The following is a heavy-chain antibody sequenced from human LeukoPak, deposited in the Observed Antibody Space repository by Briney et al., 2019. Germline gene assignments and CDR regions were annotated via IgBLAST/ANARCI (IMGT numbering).Heavy chain of an antibody. CDR1: GGSISSSNW. CDR2: IYHSGST. D-gene: IGHD2/OR15-2a*01. Sequence: SETLSVTCAVSGGSISSSNWWSWVRQPPGKGLEWIGEIYHSGSTYYNPSLKSRVTISVDTSKNQFSLKLSSVTAADTAVYYCAREIGRDWFDPWGQGTLVTVSS. J-gene: IGHJ5*02. CDR3: AREIGRDWFDP. V-gene: IGHV4-4*02.